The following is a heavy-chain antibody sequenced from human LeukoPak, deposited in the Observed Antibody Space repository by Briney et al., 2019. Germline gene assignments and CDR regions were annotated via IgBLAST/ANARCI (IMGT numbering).Heavy chain of an antibody. J-gene: IGHJ5*02. CDR1: AVTFSTYA. CDR3: ARDLEGRLNLLQS. Sequence: ASVKVSCKASAVTFSTYAITWVRQAPGQGLEWMGGIIPSFGTVYYAQKFQGRVTITADESTSTDYMELSSLRSEDTAVYYCARDLEGRLNLLQSWGQETLVTVSS. D-gene: IGHD1-26*01. V-gene: IGHV1-69*01. CDR2: IIPSFGTV.